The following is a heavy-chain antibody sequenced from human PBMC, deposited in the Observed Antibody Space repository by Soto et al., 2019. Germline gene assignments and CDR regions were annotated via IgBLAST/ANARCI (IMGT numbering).Heavy chain of an antibody. V-gene: IGHV1-58*01. D-gene: IGHD4-17*01. CDR3: AAERVYGEYGGDEY. CDR1: GFTFTSSA. J-gene: IGHJ4*02. Sequence: QMQLVQSGPEVKKPGTSVKVSCKASGFTFTSSAVQWVRQARGQRLEWIGWIVVGSGNTNYAQKIQERVTITRDMSTSTAYMGLSRVGSEDAAVYYGAAERVYGEYGGDEYWGQGPLVTVSS. CDR2: IVVGSGNT.